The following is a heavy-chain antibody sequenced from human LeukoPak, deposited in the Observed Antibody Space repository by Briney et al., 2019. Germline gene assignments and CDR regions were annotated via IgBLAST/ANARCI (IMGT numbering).Heavy chain of an antibody. D-gene: IGHD1-1*01. Sequence: SGTLSLTCSVSVASFSTNYWSWIRQPPGGGLEWIGYVFDSGSTNYNPSLKSRVTISVDTSTKQFSLRLSSVTAADTAVYYCARLYQQSKWKYYYYYMDVWGKGTAVTVSS. J-gene: IGHJ6*03. V-gene: IGHV4-59*01. CDR3: ARLYQQSKWKYYYYYMDV. CDR1: VASFSTNY. CDR2: VFDSGST.